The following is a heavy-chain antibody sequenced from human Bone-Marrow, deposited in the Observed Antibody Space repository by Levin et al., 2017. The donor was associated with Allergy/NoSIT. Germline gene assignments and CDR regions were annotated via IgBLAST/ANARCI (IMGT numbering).Heavy chain of an antibody. J-gene: IGHJ4*02. CDR3: ARGGCSSTSCLDN. CDR1: GFTFSNYW. CDR2: INSDGSTT. V-gene: IGHV3-74*01. D-gene: IGHD2-2*01. Sequence: GGSLRLSCAASGFTFSNYWMHWVRQAPGKGLVWVSHINSDGSTTHYADSVKGRFTISRDNAKNTLYLQMNSRRDEETAVYYCARGGCSSTSCLDNWGQGTLVTVSP.